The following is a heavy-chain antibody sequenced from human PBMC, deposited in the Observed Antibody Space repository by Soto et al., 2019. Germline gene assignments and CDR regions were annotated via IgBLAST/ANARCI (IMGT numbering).Heavy chain of an antibody. J-gene: IGHJ5*02. D-gene: IGHD6-19*01. CDR1: GNTFSSYA. V-gene: IGHV1-69*13. CDR3: ARVVVGSGWYRWFDP. Sequence: SVKVSCKASGNTFSSYAISWVRQAPGQGLEWMGGIIPIFGTANYAQKFQGRVTITADESTSTAYMELSSLRSEDTAVYYCARVVVGSGWYRWFDPWGQGTLVTVSS. CDR2: IIPIFGTA.